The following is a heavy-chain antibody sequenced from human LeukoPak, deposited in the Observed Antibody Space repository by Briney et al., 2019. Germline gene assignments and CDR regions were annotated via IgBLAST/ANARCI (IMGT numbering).Heavy chain of an antibody. V-gene: IGHV3-33*01. CDR1: GFTFSSYG. Sequence: GGSLRLSCAASGFTFSSYGMHWVRQAPGKGLEWVAVIWYDGSNKYYVDSVKGRFTISRDNSKNTVYLQMNSLRAEDTAVYYCARLGNGWYADYWGQGTLVTVSS. CDR2: IWYDGSNK. D-gene: IGHD6-19*01. CDR3: ARLGNGWYADY. J-gene: IGHJ4*02.